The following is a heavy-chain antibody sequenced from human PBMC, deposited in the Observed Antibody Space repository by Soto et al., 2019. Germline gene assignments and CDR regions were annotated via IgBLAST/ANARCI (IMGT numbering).Heavy chain of an antibody. CDR1: GGTFSSYT. CDR2: IIPILGIA. CDR3: ALDPDRDYGGNSYRS. V-gene: IGHV1-69*02. J-gene: IGHJ4*01. D-gene: IGHD4-17*01. Sequence: QVQLVQSGAEVKKPGSSVKVSCKASGGTFSSYTISWVRQAPGQGLEWMGRIIPILGIANYAQKFQGRVTITADKSTSTTNMELSNLRSEDTAVYYYALDPDRDYGGNSYRSWGHGTLVTVSS.